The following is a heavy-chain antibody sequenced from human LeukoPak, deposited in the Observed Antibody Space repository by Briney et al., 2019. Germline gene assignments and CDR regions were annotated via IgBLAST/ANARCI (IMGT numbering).Heavy chain of an antibody. J-gene: IGHJ4*02. CDR1: GGSISSYY. CDR2: IYYSGST. Sequence: TASETLSLTCTVSGGSISSYYWSWIRQPPGKGLEWIGYIYYSGSTNYNPSLKSRVTISVDTSKNQFSLKLSSVTAADTAVYYCARHYSSSSFDYWGQGTLVTVSS. CDR3: ARHYSSSSFDY. D-gene: IGHD6-6*01. V-gene: IGHV4-59*08.